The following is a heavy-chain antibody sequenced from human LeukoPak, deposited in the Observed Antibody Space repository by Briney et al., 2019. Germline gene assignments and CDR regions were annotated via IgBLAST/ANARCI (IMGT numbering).Heavy chain of an antibody. Sequence: GGSLRPSCAASGFTFSSYGMNWVRQAPGKGLEWVSYISSSGSTIYYADSVKGRFTISRDNAKNSLYLQMKSLRVEDTAVYYCAREKPELDYWGQGTLVTVSS. CDR2: ISSSGSTI. CDR1: GFTFSSYG. CDR3: AREKPELDY. V-gene: IGHV3-48*03. J-gene: IGHJ4*02.